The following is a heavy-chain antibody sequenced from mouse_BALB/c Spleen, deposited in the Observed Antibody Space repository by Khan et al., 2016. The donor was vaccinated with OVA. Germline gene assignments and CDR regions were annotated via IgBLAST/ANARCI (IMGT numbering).Heavy chain of an antibody. J-gene: IGHJ4*01. V-gene: IGHV1S132*01. CDR2: IYRGTGSK. Sequence: QVRLQQSGAELVRPGASVKLSCKTSGYIFTSYWIHWVKQRSGKGREWIARIYRGTGSKDYKEKLKGKATLTADKDTSTAYMQRSSLKAEDSADDFCARGGYANHSMDYWGQGTSVTVSS. CDR1: GYIFTSYW. D-gene: IGHD2-10*02. CDR3: ARGGYANHSMDY.